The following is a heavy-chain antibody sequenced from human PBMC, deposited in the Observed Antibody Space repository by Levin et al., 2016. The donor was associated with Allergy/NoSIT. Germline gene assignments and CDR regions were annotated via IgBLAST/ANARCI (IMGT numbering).Heavy chain of an antibody. CDR2: VYVSGST. D-gene: IGHD4-17*01. CDR3: ARTTGGPGPEDAFDI. CDR1: GGSISSGGYS. J-gene: IGHJ3*02. V-gene: IGHV4-61*02. Sequence: SETLSLTCAVSGGSISSGGYSWTWIRQPAGKGLEWIGRVYVSGSTNYNPSLKSRVTMSVDMSVNHFSLKLSSVTAADTAVYYCARTTGGPGPEDAFDIWGQGTLVTVSS.